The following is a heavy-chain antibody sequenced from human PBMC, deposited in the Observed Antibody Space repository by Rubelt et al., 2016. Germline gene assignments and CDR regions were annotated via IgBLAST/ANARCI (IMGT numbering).Heavy chain of an antibody. CDR3: ARAPYSSGWYSDSTNWFDP. Sequence: QVQLHESGPGLVKPSETLSLTCTVSGGSISSYYWSWIRQPAGKGLEWIGRIYTSGSTNYNPSLKSRVYISVDTSKNQFSLKLSSVTAADTAVYYCARAPYSSGWYSDSTNWFDPWGQGTLVTVSS. J-gene: IGHJ5*02. CDR2: IYTSGST. D-gene: IGHD6-19*01. CDR1: GGSISSYY. V-gene: IGHV4-4*07.